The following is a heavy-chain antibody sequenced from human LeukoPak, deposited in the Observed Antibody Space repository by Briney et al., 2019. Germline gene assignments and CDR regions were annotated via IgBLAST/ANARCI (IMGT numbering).Heavy chain of an antibody. CDR1: GGSISSYY. CDR2: IYYSGST. J-gene: IGHJ4*02. CDR3: ARGRIGIAARLFDY. Sequence: SETLSLTCTVSGGSISSYYWSWIRQPPGKGLEWIGYIYYSGSTNYNPSLKSRVTISVDTSKNQFSLKLSSVTAADTAVYYCARGRIGIAARLFDYWGQGTLVTVSS. D-gene: IGHD6-6*01. V-gene: IGHV4-59*12.